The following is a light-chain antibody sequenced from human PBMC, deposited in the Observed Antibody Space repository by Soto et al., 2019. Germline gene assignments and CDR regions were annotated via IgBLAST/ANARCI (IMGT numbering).Light chain of an antibody. Sequence: EIVMTQSPATLSVSPGQRATLSCRASQSVSDNLAWYQRKPGQAPRXLIYGAYIRATGVPARLSGSGSGTEFTLTISSLQSEDFAVYYCQQYNFWPRSFGQGTKV. CDR2: GAY. CDR1: QSVSDN. V-gene: IGKV3-15*01. CDR3: QQYNFWPRS. J-gene: IGKJ1*01.